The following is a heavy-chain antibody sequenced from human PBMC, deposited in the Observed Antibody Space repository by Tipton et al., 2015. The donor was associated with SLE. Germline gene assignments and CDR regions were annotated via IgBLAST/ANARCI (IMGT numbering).Heavy chain of an antibody. CDR2: IYHSGST. J-gene: IGHJ5*02. CDR1: GFSISSGYY. Sequence: TLSLTCTVSGFSISSGYYWGWIRQPPGKGLEWIGSIYHSGSTYYNPSLKSRVTISVDTSKNQFSLKLSSVTAADTAVYYCARDDSSAVDPRGQGTLVTVSS. V-gene: IGHV4-38-2*02. D-gene: IGHD3-22*01. CDR3: ARDDSSAVDP.